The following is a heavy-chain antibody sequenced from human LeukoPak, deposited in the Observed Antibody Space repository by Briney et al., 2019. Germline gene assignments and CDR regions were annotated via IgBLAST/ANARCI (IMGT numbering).Heavy chain of an antibody. V-gene: IGHV3-74*01. CDR1: GLTFSSYW. CDR2: INSDGSST. Sequence: PGGSLRLSXAASGLTFSSYWMHWVRQAPGKGLVWVSRINSDGSSTSYADSVKGRFSISRDNAKNTLYLQMTSLRAEDTAVYYCASPAPEGYCSSTSCPGAFDIWGQGTMVTVSS. D-gene: IGHD2-2*01. CDR3: ASPAPEGYCSSTSCPGAFDI. J-gene: IGHJ3*02.